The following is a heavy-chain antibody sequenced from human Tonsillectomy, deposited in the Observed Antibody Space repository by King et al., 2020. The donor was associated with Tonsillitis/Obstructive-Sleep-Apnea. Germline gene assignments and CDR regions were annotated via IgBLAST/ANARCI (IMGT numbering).Heavy chain of an antibody. CDR2: IDPSGTT. Sequence: QLQESGPGLVKPSETLSLTCSVSDDSFSDYSWSWIRQPAGKGLEWIGHIDPSGTTNYNPSLRSRVTMSVDTSRSQFSLRLTSVTAADTAVYYCARESPYDMTSNYYLVFDYWGQGTLVTVSS. D-gene: IGHD3-22*01. CDR1: DDSFSDYS. CDR3: ARESPYDMTSNYYLVFDY. V-gene: IGHV4-4*07. J-gene: IGHJ4*02.